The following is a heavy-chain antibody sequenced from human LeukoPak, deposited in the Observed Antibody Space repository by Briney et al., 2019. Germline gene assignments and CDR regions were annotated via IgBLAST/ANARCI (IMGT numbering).Heavy chain of an antibody. Sequence: SVKVSCKASGYTFTSYGISWVRQAPGQGLEWMGWISAYNGNTNYAQKLQGRVTMTTDTSTSTAYMELRSLRSDDTAVYYCARDRAHYYDSSGYIDYWGQGTLVTVSS. CDR3: ARDRAHYYDSSGYIDY. CDR1: GYTFTSYG. J-gene: IGHJ4*02. D-gene: IGHD3-22*01. V-gene: IGHV1-18*01. CDR2: ISAYNGNT.